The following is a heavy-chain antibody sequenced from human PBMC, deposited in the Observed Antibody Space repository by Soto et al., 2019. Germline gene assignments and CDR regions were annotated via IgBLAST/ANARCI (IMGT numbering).Heavy chain of an antibody. V-gene: IGHV1-8*01. CDR1: GYTFTSYD. D-gene: IGHD5-12*01. CDR3: ARGYSDHDQRYGMDV. CDR2: MNPSSDNT. Sequence: QVHLVQSGAEVKKPGASVKVSCEASGYTFTSYDINWVRQGAGQGLEWMGWMNPSSDNTAYAQKLQGRVVMTRSAAISTAYMELSSLRPEDTAVYYCARGYSDHDQRYGMDVWGQGTTVTVSS. J-gene: IGHJ6*02.